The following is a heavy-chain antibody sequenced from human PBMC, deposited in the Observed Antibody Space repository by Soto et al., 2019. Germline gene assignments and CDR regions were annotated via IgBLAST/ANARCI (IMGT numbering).Heavy chain of an antibody. Sequence: ASVKVSCKVSGYTLTELSMHGVRQAPGKGLEWMGGFDPEDGETIYAQKFQGRVTMTEDTSTDTAYMELSSLRSEDTAVYYCATKDDYGDYGDAFDIWGQGTMVTVSS. D-gene: IGHD4-17*01. CDR2: FDPEDGET. CDR1: GYTLTELS. CDR3: ATKDDYGDYGDAFDI. V-gene: IGHV1-24*01. J-gene: IGHJ3*02.